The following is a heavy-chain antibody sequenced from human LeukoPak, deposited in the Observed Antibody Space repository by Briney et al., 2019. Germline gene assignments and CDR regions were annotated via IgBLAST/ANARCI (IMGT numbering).Heavy chain of an antibody. V-gene: IGHV1-46*03. CDR3: ARDSGSYPSDY. J-gene: IGHJ4*02. Sequence: ASVKVSCKASGYTFTSYYIHWVRQAPGQGLEWMGIINPSGGSTSYAQKFQGRVTMTRDTSTSTVYMELSSLRSEDTAVYYCARDSGSYPSDYWGQGTLVTVSS. CDR1: GYTFTSYY. CDR2: INPSGGST. D-gene: IGHD1-26*01.